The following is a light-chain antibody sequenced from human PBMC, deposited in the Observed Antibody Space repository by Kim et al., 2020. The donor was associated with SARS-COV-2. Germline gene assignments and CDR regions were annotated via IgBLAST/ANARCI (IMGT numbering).Light chain of an antibody. V-gene: IGLV1-40*01. Sequence: QSVLTQPPSVSGAPGQRVTLSCSGSSSDIGAGYDVHWYQHLPGRAPKLVIFDNNNRPSGVPDRFSGSKAYTSASLAITGLQPEDEADYYCQSSDGSLTGVIFGGGTQLAVL. CDR1: SSDIGAGYD. J-gene: IGLJ2*01. CDR2: DNN. CDR3: QSSDGSLTGVI.